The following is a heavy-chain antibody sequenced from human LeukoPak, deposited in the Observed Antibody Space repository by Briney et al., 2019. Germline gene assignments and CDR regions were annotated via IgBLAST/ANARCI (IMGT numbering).Heavy chain of an antibody. CDR3: ARYYYDSSGHHPSFDY. D-gene: IGHD3-22*01. Sequence: PSETLSLTCTVSGGSISSYYWSWIRQPAGKGLEWIGRLYTSGSTKYNPSLKSRVTMSVDTSKNQFSLKLSSVTAADTAVYYCARYYYDSSGHHPSFDYWGQGTLVTVSS. V-gene: IGHV4-4*07. CDR1: GGSISSYY. J-gene: IGHJ4*02. CDR2: LYTSGST.